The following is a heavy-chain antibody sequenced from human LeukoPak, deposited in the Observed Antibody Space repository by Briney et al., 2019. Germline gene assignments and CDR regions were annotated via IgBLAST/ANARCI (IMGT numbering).Heavy chain of an antibody. Sequence: FKASGYNFTSYGMNWVRQAPGQGLEWMGWINANTGIPTYAQGFTGRFVFSLDISVSTAYLQISSPKAEDTAVYYCAREQYDTLTGYLFYGMDVWGQGTTVTVSS. CDR3: AREQYDTLTGYLFYGMDV. J-gene: IGHJ6*02. CDR2: INANTGIP. CDR1: GYNFTSYG. V-gene: IGHV7-4-1*02. D-gene: IGHD3-9*01.